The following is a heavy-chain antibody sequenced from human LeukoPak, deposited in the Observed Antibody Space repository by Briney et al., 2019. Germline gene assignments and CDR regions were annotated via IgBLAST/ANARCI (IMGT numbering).Heavy chain of an antibody. CDR2: ISLYNGNT. V-gene: IGHV1-18*01. CDR3: ARDEDHNPLVH. Sequence: ASVKGSCKFSSYTFTSGITWVRQAPGQGLEWMGWISLYNGNTKYAQKLQGRVTLTTETSTDTAHMELRSLRSDDTAVYYCARDEDHNPLVHWGQGTLVTVSS. J-gene: IGHJ4*02. CDR1: SYTFTSG.